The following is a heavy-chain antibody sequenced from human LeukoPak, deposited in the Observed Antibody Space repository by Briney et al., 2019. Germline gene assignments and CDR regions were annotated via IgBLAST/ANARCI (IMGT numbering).Heavy chain of an antibody. D-gene: IGHD6-6*01. CDR2: FSGSGGGST. V-gene: IGHV3-23*01. J-gene: IGHJ6*03. Sequence: GGSLRLSCVASGFSLSTYWVNWVRQAPGKGLEWVSTFSGSGGGSTYYADSVKGRFTISRDNSKSTLYLQMNSLRAEDTAVYYCAKDMYEYSSSYYYYYYYMDVWGMGTTVTVSS. CDR1: GFSLSTYW. CDR3: AKDMYEYSSSYYYYYYYMDV.